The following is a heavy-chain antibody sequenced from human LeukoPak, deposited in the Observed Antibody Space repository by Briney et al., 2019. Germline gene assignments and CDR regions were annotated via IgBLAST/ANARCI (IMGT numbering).Heavy chain of an antibody. D-gene: IGHD3-10*01. CDR3: AKDRGIISDY. Sequence: GGSLRLSCAASGFTFSSDSMNWVRQAPGKGLEWVSSISSSSSYIYYADSVKGRFTISRDNSKNTLYLQMNSLRAEDTAVYYCAKDRGIISDYWGQGTLVTVSS. J-gene: IGHJ4*02. CDR2: ISSSSSYI. V-gene: IGHV3-21*04. CDR1: GFTFSSDS.